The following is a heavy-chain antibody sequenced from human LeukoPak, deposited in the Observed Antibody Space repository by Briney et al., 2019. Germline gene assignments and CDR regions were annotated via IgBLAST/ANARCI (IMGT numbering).Heavy chain of an antibody. Sequence: GGSLRLSCVASGFSLSTFAMSWVRQSTEKGLEWVSAIGASDGYTYRADSVKGRFTMSRDISRNTVYLQMNSLRVDDTAVYFCARAPVVSCRGAFCYPLDYWGHGILITVSS. CDR3: ARAPVVSCRGAFCYPLDY. CDR2: IGASDGYT. V-gene: IGHV3-23*01. CDR1: GFSLSTFA. D-gene: IGHD2-15*01. J-gene: IGHJ4*01.